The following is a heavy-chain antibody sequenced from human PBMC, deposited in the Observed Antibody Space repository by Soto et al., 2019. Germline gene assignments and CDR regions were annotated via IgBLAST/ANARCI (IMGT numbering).Heavy chain of an antibody. D-gene: IGHD6-6*01. CDR1: GGSISSSSYY. Sequence: SETLSLTCTVSGGSISSSSYYWGWIRQPPGKGLEWIGSIYYSGSTYYNPSLKSRVTISVDTSKNQFSLKLSSVTAADTAVYYCPRQMASGLGQGDFDYWGQGTLVTVSS. CDR2: IYYSGST. J-gene: IGHJ4*02. CDR3: PRQMASGLGQGDFDY. V-gene: IGHV4-39*01.